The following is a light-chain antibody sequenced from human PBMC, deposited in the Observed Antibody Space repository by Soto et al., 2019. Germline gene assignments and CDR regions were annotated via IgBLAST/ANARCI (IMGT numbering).Light chain of an antibody. CDR2: DAS. Sequence: DIQMTQSPPALPASVGDRVTITCRASQSVNTRLAWYQQKPGKAPKLLIHDASSLQTGVPSRFSGSGSGTEFTLTISSLQPDDFATYYCQQYQSYSETFGQGTKVDIK. J-gene: IGKJ1*01. CDR3: QQYQSYSET. CDR1: QSVNTR. V-gene: IGKV1-5*01.